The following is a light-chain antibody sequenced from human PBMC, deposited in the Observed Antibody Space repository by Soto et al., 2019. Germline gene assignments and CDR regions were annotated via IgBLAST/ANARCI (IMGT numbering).Light chain of an antibody. CDR1: QSVSGY. CDR2: AAS. Sequence: EIVLTQSPDTLSLSPGERATLSCRASQSVSGYLGWYQQKPGQAPRLLIYAASSLQSGVPSRFSGSGSGTDFTLTISSLQPEDFATYYCQQSYSTPLTFGPGTKVDIK. V-gene: IGKV3-11*01. CDR3: QQSYSTPLT. J-gene: IGKJ3*01.